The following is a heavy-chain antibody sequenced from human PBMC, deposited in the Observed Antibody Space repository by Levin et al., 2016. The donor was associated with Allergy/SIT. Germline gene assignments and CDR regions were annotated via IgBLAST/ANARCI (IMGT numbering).Heavy chain of an antibody. CDR2: IKQDGSEK. J-gene: IGHJ4*02. D-gene: IGHD6-6*01. V-gene: IGHV3-7*03. CDR3: ARALLRGWQLAGFGFDY. Sequence: WIRQPPGKGLEWVANIKQDGSEKYYVDSVKGRFTISRDNAKNSLYLQMNSLRAEDTAVYYCARALLRGWQLAGFGFDYWGQGTLVTVSS.